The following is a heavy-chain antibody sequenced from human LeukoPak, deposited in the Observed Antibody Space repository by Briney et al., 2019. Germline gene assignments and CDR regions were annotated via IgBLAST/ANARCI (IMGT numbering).Heavy chain of an antibody. CDR3: TKDILPGGLDH. D-gene: IGHD2-15*01. V-gene: IGHV3-30*02. CDR1: TFSFSNYG. CDR2: IQYDGTHK. Sequence: GGSLRLSCAASTFSFSNYGMHWVRQVPGKGLEWLAFIQYDGTHKYYADSVKGRFAISRDNAKNSLYLQMNSLRVEDTALYYCTKDILPGGLDHWGQGTLVTVSS. J-gene: IGHJ4*02.